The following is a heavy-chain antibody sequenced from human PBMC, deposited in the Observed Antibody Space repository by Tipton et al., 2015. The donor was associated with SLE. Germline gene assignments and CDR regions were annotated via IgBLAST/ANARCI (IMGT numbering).Heavy chain of an antibody. CDR1: GGSIGTYF. CDR3: ARGHDFGDFPNWFDP. D-gene: IGHD4-17*01. CDR2: VYNVGST. J-gene: IGHJ5*02. Sequence: TLSLTCFVSGGSIGTYFWSWIRQPPGKGLEWIGYVYNVGSTSYNPSLKSRVTIYVDTSKKQVSLRLSSVTAADTAIYYCARGHDFGDFPNWFDPWGRGTLVTVSS. V-gene: IGHV4-59*01.